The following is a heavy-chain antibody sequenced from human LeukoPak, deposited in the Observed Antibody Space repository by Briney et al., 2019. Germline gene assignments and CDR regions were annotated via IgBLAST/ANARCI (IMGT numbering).Heavy chain of an antibody. J-gene: IGHJ6*02. D-gene: IGHD4-17*01. CDR1: GGTFSSYA. CDR2: IIHILGIA. V-gene: IGHV1-69*04. Sequence: SVKVSCKASGGTFSSYAISWVRQAPGQGLEWMGRIIHILGIANYAEKFQGRVTITADKSTSTAYMEQSSLRSEDTAVYYCARERYCDYFGYYYGMDVWGQGTTVTVSS. CDR3: ARERYCDYFGYYYGMDV.